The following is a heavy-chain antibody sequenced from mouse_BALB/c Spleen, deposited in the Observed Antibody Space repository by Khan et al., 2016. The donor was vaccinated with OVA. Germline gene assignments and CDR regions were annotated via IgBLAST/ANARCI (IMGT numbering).Heavy chain of an antibody. CDR2: VSTGGSYT. CDR3: TILSYYYDSKGFAY. V-gene: IGHV5-6*01. J-gene: IGHJ3*01. D-gene: IGHD1-1*01. CDR1: GFTFSTYG. Sequence: EVELVESGGDLVKPGGSLKLSCAASGFTFSTYGMSWVRQTPDKRLEWVATVSTGGSYTYYPDSVKGRFTISRDKAKNTLYLQMSGLKSEETAMFYCTILSYYYDSKGFAYWGQGTLVTVSA.